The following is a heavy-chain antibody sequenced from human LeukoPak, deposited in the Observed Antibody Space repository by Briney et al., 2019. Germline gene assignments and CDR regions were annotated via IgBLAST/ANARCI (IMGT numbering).Heavy chain of an antibody. CDR1: GFTFEDYG. CDR3: ARVGPSSASMTPAYGMDV. Sequence: PGGSLRLSCAASGFTFEDYGMSWVRQAPGKGLEWVSGINWNGGSTGYADSVKGRFTISRDNAKNSLYLQMNSLSAEDTALYYCARVGPSSASMTPAYGMDVWGQGTTVTVSS. CDR2: INWNGGST. J-gene: IGHJ6*02. V-gene: IGHV3-20*04. D-gene: IGHD2/OR15-2a*01.